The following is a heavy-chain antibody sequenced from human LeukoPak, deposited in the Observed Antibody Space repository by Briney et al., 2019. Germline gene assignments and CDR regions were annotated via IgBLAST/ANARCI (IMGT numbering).Heavy chain of an antibody. Sequence: GGSLRLSCAASGFTFSSYAMHWVRQAPGKGLEWVAVISYDGSNKYYADSVKGRFTISRDNSKNTLYLQMNSLRAEDTAVYYCAKDRGPMVRGVFDYWGQGTLVTVSS. D-gene: IGHD3-10*01. J-gene: IGHJ4*02. CDR2: ISYDGSNK. CDR3: AKDRGPMVRGVFDY. V-gene: IGHV3-30*04. CDR1: GFTFSSYA.